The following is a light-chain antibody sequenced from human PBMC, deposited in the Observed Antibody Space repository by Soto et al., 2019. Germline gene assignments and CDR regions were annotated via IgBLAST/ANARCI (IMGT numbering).Light chain of an antibody. CDR1: QSHNTY. V-gene: IGKV1-39*01. Sequence: NQMTQSPSSLSAPVGYRDTITSRASQSHNTYLHCYQQKPRTALKLLIFAASNAQSGVPSRSSGSGSGTNFILPLHRLRPESFATYHRHQGYSNPWTFGQGPKVDIK. J-gene: IGKJ1*01. CDR3: HQGYSNPWT. CDR2: AAS.